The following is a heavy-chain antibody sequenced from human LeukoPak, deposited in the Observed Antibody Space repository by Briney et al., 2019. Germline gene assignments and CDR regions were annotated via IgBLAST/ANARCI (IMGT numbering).Heavy chain of an antibody. D-gene: IGHD5-18*01. CDR3: AILDTAMVTGYYFDY. J-gene: IGHJ4*02. CDR1: GYTFTGYY. Sequence: ASVKVSCKASGYTFTGYYMHWVRQAPGQGLEWMGWINPNSGGTNYAQKFQGRVTMTRDTSISTAYMELSRLRSDDTAVYYCAILDTAMVTGYYFDYWGQGTLVTVSS. V-gene: IGHV1-2*02. CDR2: INPNSGGT.